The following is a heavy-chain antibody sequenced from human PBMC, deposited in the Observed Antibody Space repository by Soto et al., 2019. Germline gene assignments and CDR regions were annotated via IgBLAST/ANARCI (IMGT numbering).Heavy chain of an antibody. CDR3: ARDAQYSSRWHPIDY. Sequence: QVQLVQSGAEVKKPGASVKVYCKASGYTFTDYGISWVRQAPGQGLEWMGWIHTYNGNTNYAQKVQGRVTMTTDSSTSTSYMELRSLRSDDTAVYYWARDAQYSSRWHPIDYWGRGTLVTVSS. CDR1: GYTFTDYG. CDR2: IHTYNGNT. D-gene: IGHD6-19*01. V-gene: IGHV1-18*01. J-gene: IGHJ4*02.